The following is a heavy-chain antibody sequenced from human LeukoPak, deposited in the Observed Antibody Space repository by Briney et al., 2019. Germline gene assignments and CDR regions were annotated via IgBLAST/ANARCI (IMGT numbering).Heavy chain of an antibody. Sequence: SETLSLTCAVSGGSISSNSYYWGWIRQPPGKGLEWIGSIYYSGSTYYNPSLKSRVTISVDTSKNQFSLKLSSVTAADTAVYYCARLPYYYGSGSYYKVGYYMDVWGKGTTVTISS. D-gene: IGHD3-10*01. J-gene: IGHJ6*03. CDR3: ARLPYYYGSGSYYKVGYYMDV. CDR2: IYYSGST. CDR1: GGSISSNSYY. V-gene: IGHV4-39*07.